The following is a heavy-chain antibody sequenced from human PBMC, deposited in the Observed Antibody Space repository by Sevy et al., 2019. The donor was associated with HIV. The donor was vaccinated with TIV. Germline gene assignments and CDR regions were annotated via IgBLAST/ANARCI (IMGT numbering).Heavy chain of an antibody. CDR3: AREGCTKPHDY. CDR1: GFTFNKYS. V-gene: IGHV3-23*01. CDR2: LSFGCGEI. J-gene: IGHJ4*02. D-gene: IGHD2-8*01. Sequence: GGSLRLSCAASGFTFNKYSMSWVRQPPGKGLEWVATLSFGCGEINYADSVKGRFTISSENSKNSFYLQMNNLRAEDTALYYCAREGCTKPHDYWGQGTLVTVSS.